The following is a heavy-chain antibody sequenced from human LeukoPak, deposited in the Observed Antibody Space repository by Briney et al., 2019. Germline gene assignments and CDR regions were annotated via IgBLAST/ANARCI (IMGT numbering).Heavy chain of an antibody. CDR1: GLTFSSYA. CDR2: ISGSGGST. D-gene: IGHD4-17*01. Sequence: GGSLRLSCAASGLTFSSYAMSWVRQAPGKGLEWVSAISGSGGSTYYADSVKGRFTISRDNSKNTLYLQMNSLRAEDTAVYYCAQGDYGDYGTHFDYWGQATLVTVSS. CDR3: AQGDYGDYGTHFDY. V-gene: IGHV3-23*01. J-gene: IGHJ4*02.